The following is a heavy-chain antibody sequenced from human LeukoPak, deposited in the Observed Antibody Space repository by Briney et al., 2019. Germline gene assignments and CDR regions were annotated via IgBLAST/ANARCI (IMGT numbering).Heavy chain of an antibody. Sequence: GASVKASCKASGGTFSSYAISWVRQAPGQGLEWMGGIIPIFGTANYAQKFQGRVTITADESTSTAYMELSSLRSEDTAVYYCARIGDSSGYKYYYYYYMDVWGKGTTVTVSS. CDR3: ARIGDSSGYKYYYYYYMDV. J-gene: IGHJ6*03. CDR2: IIPIFGTA. V-gene: IGHV1-69*13. CDR1: GGTFSSYA. D-gene: IGHD3-22*01.